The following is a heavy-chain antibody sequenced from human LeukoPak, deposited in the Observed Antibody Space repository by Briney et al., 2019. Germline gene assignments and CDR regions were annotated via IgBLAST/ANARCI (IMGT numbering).Heavy chain of an antibody. J-gene: IGHJ4*02. CDR1: GGSISSYY. D-gene: IGHD2-8*01. CDR2: IYYSGST. CDR3: ARNGRGGPDY. V-gene: IGHV4-59*01. Sequence: PSETLSLTCTVSGGSISSYYWSWIRQPPGKGLGWIGYIYYSGSTNYNPSLKSRVTISVDTSKNQFSLKLSSVTAADTAVYYCARNGRGGPDYWGQGTLVTVSS.